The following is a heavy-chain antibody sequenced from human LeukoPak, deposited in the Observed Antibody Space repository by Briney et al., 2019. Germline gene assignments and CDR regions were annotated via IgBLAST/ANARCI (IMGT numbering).Heavy chain of an antibody. CDR2: IDESGSV. J-gene: IGHJ6*02. D-gene: IGHD2-15*01. Sequence: SETLSLTCAVYGGSLSGYSWSWIRQPPGQWLQLIGEIDESGSVNYSLSLKSRVTISVVATENQVSLQLSSVSAADMAVYYCARGHGGLGGMDVWGVEPTVIVS. V-gene: IGHV4-34*01. CDR1: GGSLSGYS. CDR3: ARGHGGLGGMDV.